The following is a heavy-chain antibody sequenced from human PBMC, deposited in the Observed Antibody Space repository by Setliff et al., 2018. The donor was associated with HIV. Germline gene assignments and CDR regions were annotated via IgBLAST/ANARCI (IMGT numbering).Heavy chain of an antibody. CDR3: AKTIAALDY. J-gene: IGHJ4*02. D-gene: IGHD6-13*01. CDR1: GFPFSTYA. CDR2: ISDSGDNT. Sequence: PGGSLRLSCAASGFPFSTYAMNWVRQAPGKGLEWVSVISDSGDNTYYADSVKGRFTISRDNSRDTLYLQMNSLRVEDTAVYFCAKTIAALDYWGQGTLVTVS. V-gene: IGHV3-23*01.